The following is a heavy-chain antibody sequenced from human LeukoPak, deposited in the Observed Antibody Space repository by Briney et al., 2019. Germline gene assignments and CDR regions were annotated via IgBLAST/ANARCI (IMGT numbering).Heavy chain of an antibody. CDR1: GGSISSYY. D-gene: IGHD3-22*01. J-gene: IGHJ6*03. Sequence: PSETLSLTCTASGGSISSYYWSWIRQPAGKGLEWIGRIYTSGSTNYNPSLKSRVTMSVDTSKNQFSLKLSSVTAADTAVYYCARELWYYYDSSGSYYYYYMDVWGKGTTVTVSS. V-gene: IGHV4-4*07. CDR2: IYTSGST. CDR3: ARELWYYYDSSGSYYYYYMDV.